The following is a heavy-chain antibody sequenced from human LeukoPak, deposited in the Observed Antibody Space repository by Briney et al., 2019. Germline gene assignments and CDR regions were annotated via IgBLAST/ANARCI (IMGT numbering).Heavy chain of an antibody. CDR1: GGTFSSYA. D-gene: IGHD6-6*01. CDR3: ATPYSSSSVAPMDV. Sequence: GSSVKVSCKASGGTFSSYAISWVRQAPGQGLEWVGRIIPIFGTANYAQKFQGRVTITTDESTSTAYMELSSLRSEDTAVYYCATPYSSSSVAPMDVWGKGTTVTVSS. V-gene: IGHV1-69*05. J-gene: IGHJ6*03. CDR2: IIPIFGTA.